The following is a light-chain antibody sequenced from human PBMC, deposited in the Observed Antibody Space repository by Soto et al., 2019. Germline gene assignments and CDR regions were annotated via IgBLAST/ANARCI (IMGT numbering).Light chain of an antibody. V-gene: IGKV1-5*01. Sequence: DIQMTHSPATRSASVGEGGTSTCRASQSINRWLAWYQEKPGKAPKLLIYDASSLESGVPSRFSGSGSGTEFTLTISGLLPEGFATYHCQQLNTLPFTFGQGTRLEIK. CDR3: QQLNTLPFT. CDR1: QSINRW. J-gene: IGKJ5*01. CDR2: DAS.